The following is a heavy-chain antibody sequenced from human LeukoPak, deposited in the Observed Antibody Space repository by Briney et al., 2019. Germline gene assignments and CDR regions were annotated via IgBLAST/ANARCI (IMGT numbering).Heavy chain of an antibody. D-gene: IGHD3-10*01. Sequence: SETLSLTCAVYGGSFSGYYWSWIRQPPGKGLEWIGEINHSGSTNYNPSLKSRVTISVDTSKNQFSLKLSSVTAADTAVYYCARGHYYGSGSKPAYNWFDPWGQGTLVTVSS. CDR1: GGSFSGYY. CDR2: INHSGST. V-gene: IGHV4-34*01. J-gene: IGHJ5*02. CDR3: ARGHYYGSGSKPAYNWFDP.